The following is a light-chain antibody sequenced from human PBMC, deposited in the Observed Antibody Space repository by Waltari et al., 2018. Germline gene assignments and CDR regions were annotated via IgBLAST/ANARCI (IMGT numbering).Light chain of an antibody. CDR1: QLGHKF. CDR3: QTWDGTTAV. V-gene: IGLV3-1*01. CDR2: EDK. J-gene: IGLJ3*02. Sequence: SYELTQPPSVSVSPGQTASITCSGDQLGHKFASWYQQKPGQSPVVVIYEDKKRPSGLPGRFSGSNSGNAATLTISGTQAVDEAVYYCQTWDGTTAVFGGGTKLTVL.